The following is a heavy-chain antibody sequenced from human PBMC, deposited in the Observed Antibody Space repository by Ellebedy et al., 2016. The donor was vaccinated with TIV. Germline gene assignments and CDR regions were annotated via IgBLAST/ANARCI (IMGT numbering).Heavy chain of an antibody. Sequence: ASVKVSCKAYGYTFTSYAMHWVRQAPGQRLEWMGRIIPILGIANYAQKFQGRVTITADKSTSTAYMELSSLRSEDTAVYYCARGVTMVRGPFDYWGQGTLVTVSS. J-gene: IGHJ4*02. CDR3: ARGVTMVRGPFDY. CDR1: GYTFTSYA. CDR2: IIPILGIA. V-gene: IGHV1-69*04. D-gene: IGHD3-10*01.